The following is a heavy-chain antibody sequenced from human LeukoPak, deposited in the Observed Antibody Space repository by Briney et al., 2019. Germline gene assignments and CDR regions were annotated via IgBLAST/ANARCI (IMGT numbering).Heavy chain of an antibody. V-gene: IGHV5-51*01. CDR1: GYSFTSYW. CDR2: IYPGDSDT. J-gene: IGHJ4*02. Sequence: GESLKISCKGSGYSFTSYWIGWVRQMPGKGLEWMGIIYPGDSDTRYSPSFQGQVTISADKSISTAYLQWSSLKASGTAMYYCARRLGFYCSSTSCYVFDYWGQGTLVTVSS. D-gene: IGHD2-2*01. CDR3: ARRLGFYCSSTSCYVFDY.